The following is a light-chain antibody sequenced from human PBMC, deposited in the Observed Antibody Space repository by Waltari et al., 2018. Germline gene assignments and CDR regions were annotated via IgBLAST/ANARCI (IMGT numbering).Light chain of an antibody. CDR2: RNN. J-gene: IGLJ3*02. Sequence: QSVLTQPPSASGTPGQRVTISCSGSSSNIGSNSVYWYQQLPGTAPTLLIYRNNQRPSGLPDRVSGAKSGTSASLAISGLRSEDEADYYCAAWDDSLSGRVFGGGTKLTVL. CDR3: AAWDDSLSGRV. V-gene: IGLV1-47*01. CDR1: SSNIGSNS.